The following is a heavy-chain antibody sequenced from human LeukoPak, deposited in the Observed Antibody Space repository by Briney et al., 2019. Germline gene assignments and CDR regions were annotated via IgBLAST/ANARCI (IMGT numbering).Heavy chain of an antibody. CDR2: IYYTGST. CDR1: GGSISSNY. Sequence: PSETLSLTCTVSGGSISSNYWSWIRQPPGKGLEWIGYIYYTGSTNYNPSLKSRVTISVDTSKNQFSLKLSSVTAADTAVYYCAREIKWELRNWFDPWGQGTLVTVSS. V-gene: IGHV4-59*01. J-gene: IGHJ5*02. D-gene: IGHD1-26*01. CDR3: AREIKWELRNWFDP.